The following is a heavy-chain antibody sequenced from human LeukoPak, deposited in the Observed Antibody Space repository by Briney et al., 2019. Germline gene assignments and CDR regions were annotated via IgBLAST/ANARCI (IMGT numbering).Heavy chain of an antibody. Sequence: GGSLRLSCAASGFTFSSYGMHWVRQAPGKGLEWVALISYDGSTKYFADSVKGRFTISRDNSKNTLYLQLNTLTPEDTAVYYCAREYGSGSQLDYWGQGTLVTVSS. J-gene: IGHJ4*02. CDR3: AREYGSGSQLDY. CDR2: ISYDGSTK. CDR1: GFTFSSYG. D-gene: IGHD3-10*01. V-gene: IGHV3-30*19.